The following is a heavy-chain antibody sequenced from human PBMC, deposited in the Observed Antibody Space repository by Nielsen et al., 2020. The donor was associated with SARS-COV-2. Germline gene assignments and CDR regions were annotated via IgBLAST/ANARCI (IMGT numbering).Heavy chain of an antibody. D-gene: IGHD3-10*01. Sequence: ASVKVSCKASGYTFTSYDINWVRQATGQGLEWMGWMNPNSGNTGYAQKFQGRVTMTRNTSISTAYMELSSLRSEDTAVYYCAREMELTYYYGSGSLRGMDVWGQGTTVTVSS. CDR1: GYTFTSYD. CDR2: MNPNSGNT. CDR3: AREMELTYYYGSGSLRGMDV. V-gene: IGHV1-8*01. J-gene: IGHJ6*02.